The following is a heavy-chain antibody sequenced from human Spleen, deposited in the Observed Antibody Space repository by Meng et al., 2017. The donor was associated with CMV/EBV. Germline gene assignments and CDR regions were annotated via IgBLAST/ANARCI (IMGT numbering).Heavy chain of an antibody. CDR1: GYTFISYS. D-gene: IGHD3-22*01. J-gene: IGHJ6*02. Sequence: ASVKVSCKASGYTFISYSITWVRQAPGQGLEWMGWISADNGNTHYAQKFQGRVTMTTDTSTRTAYIELRSLRSDDTAVYYCARELYYYDSSGYPTPYYYYYGMDVWGQGTTVTVSS. CDR3: ARELYYYDSSGYPTPYYYYYGMDV. V-gene: IGHV1-18*01. CDR2: ISADNGNT.